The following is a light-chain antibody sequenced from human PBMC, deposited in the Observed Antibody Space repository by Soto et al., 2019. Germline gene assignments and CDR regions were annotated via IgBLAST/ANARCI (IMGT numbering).Light chain of an antibody. CDR3: AAWDDSLNGYWV. Sequence: QSVLTQPPSASGTPGQRVTISCSGSSSNIGSNIVNWYQQLPGTAPKLLIFNDNQRPSGVPDRFSGSKSGTSASLAISGLQSVDEADYYCAAWDDSLNGYWVFGGGTKVPS. CDR1: SSNIGSNI. CDR2: NDN. J-gene: IGLJ3*02. V-gene: IGLV1-44*01.